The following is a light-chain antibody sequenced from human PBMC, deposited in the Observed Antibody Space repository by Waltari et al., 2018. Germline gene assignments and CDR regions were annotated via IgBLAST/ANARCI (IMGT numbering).Light chain of an antibody. J-gene: IGKJ1*01. CDR1: QNVNSN. V-gene: IGKV3-15*01. CDR2: GAS. CDR3: QQHNDWPPWT. Sequence: EIIMTQSPATLSLSPGERATLSCRASQNVNSNLAWYQQKPGQAPRLLIYGASIRATGIPARFSGSGSGTQFTLTINSLQSEDSAVDFCQQHNDWPPWTFGQGTKVELK.